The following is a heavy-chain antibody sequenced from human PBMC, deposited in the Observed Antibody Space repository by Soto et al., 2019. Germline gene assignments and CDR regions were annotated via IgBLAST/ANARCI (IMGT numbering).Heavy chain of an antibody. CDR1: GFTFGDYW. CDR3: AKLGSGYYTGLYFEY. CDR2: MKKDGSEK. Sequence: HPGGSLRLSCAASGFTFGDYWMSWVRQAPGKGLEWVAHMKKDGSEKYYVDSVKGRFTVSRDNTKNSLYLQMNSLRAEDTAVYYCAKLGSGYYTGLYFEYWGRGTLVTVPS. J-gene: IGHJ4*02. V-gene: IGHV3-7*03. D-gene: IGHD3-3*01.